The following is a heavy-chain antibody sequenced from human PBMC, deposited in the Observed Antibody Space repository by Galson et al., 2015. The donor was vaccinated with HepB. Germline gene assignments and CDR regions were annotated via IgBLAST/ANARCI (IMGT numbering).Heavy chain of an antibody. CDR2: ISGGGHNT. Sequence: SLRLSCAASGFSFDTYAMSWVRQAPGKGLEWVLSISGGGHNTYYADAVRGRFTISRDNSNNTVYLQMNSLRGEDTAMYYCAKDPDFDFYSEKSTTFDYWGRGTLVTVSS. V-gene: IGHV3-23*01. CDR3: AKDPDFDFYSEKSTTFDY. CDR1: GFSFDTYA. D-gene: IGHD3-3*01. J-gene: IGHJ4*02.